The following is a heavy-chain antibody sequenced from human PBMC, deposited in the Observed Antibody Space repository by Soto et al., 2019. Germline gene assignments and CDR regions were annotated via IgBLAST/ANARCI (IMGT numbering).Heavy chain of an antibody. D-gene: IGHD2-2*02. CDR3: AKYCSSSTCYIGFEY. CDR2: MSPNGNNQ. J-gene: IGHJ4*02. Sequence: GGSLRLSCAAPGFTFSIYALHWVRQAPGKGLEWVAVMSPNGNNQYYADSVKGRFTISRDNSKSTLYLQMNSLRADDTALYYCAKYCSSSTCYIGFEYWGQGTLVTVSS. V-gene: IGHV3-30-3*02. CDR1: GFTFSIYA.